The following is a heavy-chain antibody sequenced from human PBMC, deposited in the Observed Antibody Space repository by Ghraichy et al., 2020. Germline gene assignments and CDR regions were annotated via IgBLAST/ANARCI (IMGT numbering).Heavy chain of an antibody. D-gene: IGHD6-25*01. Sequence: GSLRLSCAASGFSISSYWMSWVRQAPGKGLEWVANIQQVGSEKNYVDSVKGRFTISRDNAKNSVYMQMNSLRVEDTAVYYCGREQGSSAAIDYWGQGTLVTVSS. V-gene: IGHV3-7*01. CDR2: IQQVGSEK. CDR1: GFSISSYW. J-gene: IGHJ4*02. CDR3: GREQGSSAAIDY.